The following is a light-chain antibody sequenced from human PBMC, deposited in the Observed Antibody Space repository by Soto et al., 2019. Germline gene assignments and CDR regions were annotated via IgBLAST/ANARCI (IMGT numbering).Light chain of an antibody. Sequence: EILLTQSPATRSLSPGERATPSCRASQSVSNNYLAWYQQKPGQAPRLLIYGASNRATGIPDRFSGSGSGTDFTLTISRLEPEDFAVYYCQQYGSSGTFGQGTKVDIK. CDR2: GAS. CDR1: QSVSNNY. V-gene: IGKV3-20*01. CDR3: QQYGSSGT. J-gene: IGKJ1*01.